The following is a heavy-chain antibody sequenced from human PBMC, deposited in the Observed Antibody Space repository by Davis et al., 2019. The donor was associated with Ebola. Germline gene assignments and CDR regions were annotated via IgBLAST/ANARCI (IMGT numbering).Heavy chain of an antibody. J-gene: IGHJ6*03. Sequence: GESLKISCAASGFTFSSYVMHWVRQASGKGLEWVGRIRSKANSYATAYAASVKGRFTISRDDSKNTAYLQMNSLKTEDTAVYYCTSPLAVAGSGYYYYYMDVWGKGTTVTVSS. D-gene: IGHD6-19*01. CDR2: IRSKANSYAT. CDR1: GFTFSSYV. CDR3: TSPLAVAGSGYYYYYMDV. V-gene: IGHV3-73*01.